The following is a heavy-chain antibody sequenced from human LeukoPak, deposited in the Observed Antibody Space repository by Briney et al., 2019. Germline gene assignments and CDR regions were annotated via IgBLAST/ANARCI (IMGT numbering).Heavy chain of an antibody. Sequence: GGSLRLSCAASGFTFSTYAMHWVRQAPGKGLEWVTVISSDGNGKYYVDSVKGRFTISRDNAQNSLYLQMNSLRVEDTAFYYCARGGKFLRSGPDYWGQGTLVIVSS. CDR3: ARGGKFLRSGPDY. D-gene: IGHD3-3*01. V-gene: IGHV3-30*03. CDR1: GFTFSTYA. CDR2: ISSDGNGK. J-gene: IGHJ4*02.